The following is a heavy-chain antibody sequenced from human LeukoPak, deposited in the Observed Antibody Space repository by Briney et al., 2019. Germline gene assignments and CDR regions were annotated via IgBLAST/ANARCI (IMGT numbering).Heavy chain of an antibody. J-gene: IGHJ4*02. Sequence: ASLKVSCKASGYTFTGYYMHWVRQAPGQGLEWMGRINPNSGGTNYAQKFQGRVTMTRDTSISTAYMELSRLRSDDTAVYYCARVRVGAKRIDYWGQGTLVTVSS. CDR2: INPNSGGT. V-gene: IGHV1-2*02. CDR1: GYTFTGYY. CDR3: ARVRVGAKRIDY. D-gene: IGHD1-26*01.